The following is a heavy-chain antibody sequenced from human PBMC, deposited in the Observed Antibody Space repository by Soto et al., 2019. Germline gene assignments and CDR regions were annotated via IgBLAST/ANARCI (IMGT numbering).Heavy chain of an antibody. CDR1: GITFTNAW. Sequence: EVQLVESGGGLVKPGGSLRLSCAASGITFTNAWMGWVRQAPGKGLEWIGRLKSRRDCGTSDYAASVKDRFSISKDESKNTLYLQMNSLKTEDTAVYHCTTDGGVSAYPLFWAWGQGTLVTVSS. V-gene: IGHV3-15*01. D-gene: IGHD2-8*02. CDR2: LKSRRDCGTS. J-gene: IGHJ5*02. CDR3: TTDGGVSAYPLFWA.